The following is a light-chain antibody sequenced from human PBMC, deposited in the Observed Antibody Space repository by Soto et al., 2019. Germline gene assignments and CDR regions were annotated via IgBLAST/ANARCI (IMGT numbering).Light chain of an antibody. CDR3: QQSYATPFT. J-gene: IGKJ2*01. CDR2: CAS. Sequence: ILMTQSPDSLAVSLGARATINCRSSQSVLYSSNNRNSLTWFQKKPGQPPKLLLYCASTRESGVPDRFSGSGSGNDFTLTSSSLHAEDVAVYYCQQSYATPFTFGQGTKLELK. V-gene: IGKV4-1*01. CDR1: QSVLYSSNNRNS.